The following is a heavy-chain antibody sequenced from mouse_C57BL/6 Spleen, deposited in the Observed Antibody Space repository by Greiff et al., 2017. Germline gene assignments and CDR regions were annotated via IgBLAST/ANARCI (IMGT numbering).Heavy chain of an antibody. V-gene: IGHV5-6*01. CDR1: GFTFSSYG. Sequence: EVKVVESGGDLVKPGGSLKLSCAASGFTFSSYGMSWVRQTPDKRLEWVATISSGGSYTYYPDSVKGRFTISRDNAKNTLYLQMSSLKSEDTAMYYCARHDYSNIDYWGQGTTLTVSS. J-gene: IGHJ2*01. D-gene: IGHD2-5*01. CDR3: ARHDYSNIDY. CDR2: ISSGGSYT.